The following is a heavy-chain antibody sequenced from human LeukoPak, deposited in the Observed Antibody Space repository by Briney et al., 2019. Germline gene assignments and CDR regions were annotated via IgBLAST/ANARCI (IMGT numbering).Heavy chain of an antibody. CDR2: ISGSGGST. J-gene: IGHJ6*04. D-gene: IGHD2-15*01. Sequence: GGSLRLSRAASGFTFSSYAMSWVRQAPGKGLEWVSAISGSGGSTYYADSVKGRFTISRDSSKNTLYLQMNSLRAEDTAVYYCAKDRAGGYCSGGSCSRIYYYYGMDVWGKGTTVTVSS. V-gene: IGHV3-23*01. CDR1: GFTFSSYA. CDR3: AKDRAGGYCSGGSCSRIYYYYGMDV.